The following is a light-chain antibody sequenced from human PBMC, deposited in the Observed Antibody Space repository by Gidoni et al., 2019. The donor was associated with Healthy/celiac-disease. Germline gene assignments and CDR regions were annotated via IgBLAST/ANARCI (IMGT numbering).Light chain of an antibody. J-gene: IGKJ1*01. V-gene: IGKV3-15*01. CDR3: QQYNNWPRT. CDR2: GAS. CDR1: QSVSSN. Sequence: EIVMKQSPATLSVSPGERATLSCRASQSVSSNLAWYQQKPGQAHRLLIYGASTRATGIPARFSGSGSVTEFTLTISSLQSEDFAVYYCQQYNNWPRTFGQGTKVEIK.